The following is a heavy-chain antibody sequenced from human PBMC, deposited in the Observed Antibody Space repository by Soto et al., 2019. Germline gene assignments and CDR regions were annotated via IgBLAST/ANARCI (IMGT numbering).Heavy chain of an antibody. V-gene: IGHV3-72*01. D-gene: IGHD6-19*01. CDR3: SRVRYSSGWSTDY. CDR2: TRNKANSYTT. J-gene: IGHJ4*02. CDR1: GFTFSDHY. Sequence: EVQLVESGGGMVQPGGSLSLSCAASGFTFSDHYMDWVRQAPGKGLEWVGRTRNKANSYTTEYAASVKGRFTISRDESQNSMYLQMNSLKTEDTAVYYCSRVRYSSGWSTDYWGQGTLVTVSS.